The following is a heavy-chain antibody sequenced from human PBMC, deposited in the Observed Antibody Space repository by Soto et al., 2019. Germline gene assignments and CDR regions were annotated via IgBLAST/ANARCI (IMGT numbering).Heavy chain of an antibody. CDR1: GFTFSSYA. J-gene: IGHJ6*02. CDR2: ISGSGGST. Sequence: GGSLRLSCAASGFTFSSYAMSWVRQAPGKGLEWVSAISGSGGSTYYADSVKGRFTISRDNSKNTLYLQMNSLRAEDTAVYYCAKGLAIAARRDYYYGMDVWGQGTTVTVSS. V-gene: IGHV3-23*01. CDR3: AKGLAIAARRDYYYGMDV. D-gene: IGHD6-6*01.